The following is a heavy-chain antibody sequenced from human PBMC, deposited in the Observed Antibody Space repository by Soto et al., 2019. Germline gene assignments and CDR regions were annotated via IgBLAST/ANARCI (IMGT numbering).Heavy chain of an antibody. CDR3: ARDSKGEYPTAIDY. Sequence: SETLSLTCTVSGGSISSGGYYWSWIRRHPGKGLEWIGYIYHSGSTDYNPSLKSRVTISVDTSKKQFSLKLNSVTAADTAVYYCARDSKGEYPTAIDYWGQGTLVTVSS. CDR1: GGSISSGGYY. D-gene: IGHD2-2*01. J-gene: IGHJ4*02. CDR2: IYHSGST. V-gene: IGHV4-31*03.